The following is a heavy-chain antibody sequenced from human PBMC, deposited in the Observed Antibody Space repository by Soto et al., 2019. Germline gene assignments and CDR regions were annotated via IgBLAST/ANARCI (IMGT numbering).Heavy chain of an antibody. D-gene: IGHD3-3*02. CDR1: RGSISSYY. V-gene: IGHV4-59*01. CDR3: ARGISADGISCPWCFDT. CDR2: IYYSGST. Sequence: SETLSLTCTVSRGSISSYYWSWIRQPPGKGLEWIGHIYYSGSTNYNPSLKSRVTISVDTSKNQFYLKLSSVTAADTAAYYCARGISADGISCPWCFDTWGQGTMVAVSS. J-gene: IGHJ5*01.